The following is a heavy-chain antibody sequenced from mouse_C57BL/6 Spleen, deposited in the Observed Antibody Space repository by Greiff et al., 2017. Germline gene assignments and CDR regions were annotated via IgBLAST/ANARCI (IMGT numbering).Heavy chain of an antibody. Sequence: VQLQQPGAELVKPGASVKMSCKASGYTFTSYWITWVKQRPGQGLEWIGDIYPGSGSTNYNEKFKSKATLTVDTSSSTAYMQLSSLTSEDSAVDYCARAGGNYGAWFAYWGQGTLVTVSA. CDR2: IYPGSGST. CDR3: ARAGGNYGAWFAY. J-gene: IGHJ3*01. V-gene: IGHV1-55*01. D-gene: IGHD2-1*01. CDR1: GYTFTSYW.